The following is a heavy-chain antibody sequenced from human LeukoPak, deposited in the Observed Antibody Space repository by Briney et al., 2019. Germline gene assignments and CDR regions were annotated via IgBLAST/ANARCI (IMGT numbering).Heavy chain of an antibody. Sequence: SETLSLTCAVYGGSFSGYYWSWIRQPPGKGLEWIGEINHSGSTNYNPSLKSRVTISVDTSKNQFSLKLSSVTAADTAVYHCARGLVGATTGRVFDYWGQGTLVTVSS. CDR2: INHSGST. V-gene: IGHV4-34*01. D-gene: IGHD1-26*01. CDR1: GGSFSGYY. J-gene: IGHJ4*02. CDR3: ARGLVGATTGRVFDY.